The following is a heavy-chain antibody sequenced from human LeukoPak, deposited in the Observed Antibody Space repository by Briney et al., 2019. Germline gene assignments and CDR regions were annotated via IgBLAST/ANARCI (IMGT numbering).Heavy chain of an antibody. CDR2: ISGSGGTT. D-gene: IGHD5-18*01. Sequence: GGSLRLSCAASGFTFNNYAMTWVRQAPGKGLEWVSAISGSGGTTLYADSVKGRFTISRDNSKSTLYLQMNSLRAEDTAVYYCAKDQGIQLWLKYFQHWGQGTLVAVSS. CDR3: AKDQGIQLWLKYFQH. V-gene: IGHV3-23*01. J-gene: IGHJ1*01. CDR1: GFTFNNYA.